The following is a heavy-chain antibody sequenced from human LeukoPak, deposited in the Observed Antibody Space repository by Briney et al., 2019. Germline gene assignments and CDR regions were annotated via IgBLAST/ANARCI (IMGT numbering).Heavy chain of an antibody. CDR1: GFTFSSYS. Sequence: GGSLRLSCAASGFTFSSYSMNWVRQAPGKRLEWVSSISSSSSYIYYADSVKGRFTISRDNAKNSLYLQMNSLRAEDTAVYYCASRYYYGSGYVGSGYWGQGTLVTVSS. J-gene: IGHJ4*02. CDR2: ISSSSSYI. D-gene: IGHD3-10*01. CDR3: ASRYYYGSGYVGSGY. V-gene: IGHV3-21*01.